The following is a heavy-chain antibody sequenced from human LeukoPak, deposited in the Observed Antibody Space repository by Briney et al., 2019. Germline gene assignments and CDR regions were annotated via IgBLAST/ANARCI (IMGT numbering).Heavy chain of an antibody. V-gene: IGHV1-69*13. Sequence: SGKVSCKASGGAFSSYAISWVRQAPGQGLDWMGGIISIFGTANYAQKFQGRVTTTADESTSTAYMELSSLRSEDTAVYYCARSGGRYCSGGSCYYFDYWGQGTLVTVSS. J-gene: IGHJ4*02. CDR1: GGAFSSYA. D-gene: IGHD2-15*01. CDR2: IISIFGTA. CDR3: ARSGGRYCSGGSCYYFDY.